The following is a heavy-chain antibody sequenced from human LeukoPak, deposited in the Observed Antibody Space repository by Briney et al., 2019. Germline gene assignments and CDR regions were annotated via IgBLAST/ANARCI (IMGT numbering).Heavy chain of an antibody. J-gene: IGHJ5*02. CDR1: GFTFSTYW. CDR3: ARDYSYGSNWFDP. CDR2: ITSDGITT. Sequence: GGSLRLSCAASGFTFSTYWMHWVRQAPGKGLVWVSRITSDGITTTYADSVRGRFTISRNNAKNTLYLQMNSLRAEDTAVYYCARDYSYGSNWFDPWGQGRLVTVSS. D-gene: IGHD5-18*01. V-gene: IGHV3-74*01.